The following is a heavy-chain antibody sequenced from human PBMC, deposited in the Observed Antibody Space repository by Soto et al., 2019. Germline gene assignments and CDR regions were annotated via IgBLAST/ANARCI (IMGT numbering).Heavy chain of an antibody. CDR2: ISAYNGNT. D-gene: IGHD5-18*01. CDR3: ASSLLVGYGLEGESD. V-gene: IGHV1-18*01. CDR1: GYTFTSYG. J-gene: IGHJ4*02. Sequence: QVQLVQSGAEVKKPGSSVKVSCKASGYTFTSYGISGVRHAPGQGLEWMGWISAYNGNTNYAQTLQGRVTMTTDTPTSTAYMELRSLRSDDTAVYYSASSLLVGYGLEGESDWGQGTLGTVST.